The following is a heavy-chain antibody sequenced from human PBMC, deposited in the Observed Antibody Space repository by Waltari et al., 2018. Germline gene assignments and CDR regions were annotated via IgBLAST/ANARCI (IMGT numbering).Heavy chain of an antibody. CDR2: IIPIFGTA. V-gene: IGHV1-69*12. D-gene: IGHD3-10*01. CDR3: ARENTNQNVLLWFGEHPYYFDY. CDR1: GGTFSSYA. Sequence: QVQLVQSGAEVKKPGSSVKVSCKASGGTFSSYAISWVRQAPGQGLEWMGGIIPIFGTANYAQKFQGRVTITADESTSTAYMELSSLRSEDTAVYYCARENTNQNVLLWFGEHPYYFDYWGQGTLVTVSS. J-gene: IGHJ4*02.